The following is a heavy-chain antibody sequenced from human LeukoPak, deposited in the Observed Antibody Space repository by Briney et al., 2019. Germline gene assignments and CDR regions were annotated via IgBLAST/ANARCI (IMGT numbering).Heavy chain of an antibody. CDR2: IIPIFGTA. Sequence: SVKVSCKASGGTFSSYAISWVRQAPGQGLEWMGGIIPIFGTANYAQKFQGRVTITTDESTSTAYMELSSLRSEDTAVYYCVFYGSGSPTDYYYYMDVWGKGTTVTVSS. V-gene: IGHV1-69*05. D-gene: IGHD3-10*01. CDR1: GGTFSSYA. J-gene: IGHJ6*03. CDR3: VFYGSGSPTDYYYYMDV.